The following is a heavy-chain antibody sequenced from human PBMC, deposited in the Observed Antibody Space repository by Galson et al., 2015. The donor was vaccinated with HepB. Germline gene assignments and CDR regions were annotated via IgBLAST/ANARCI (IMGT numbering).Heavy chain of an antibody. CDR3: ARDRKGGRWLQSYYFDY. D-gene: IGHD5-24*01. V-gene: IGHV3-21*01. J-gene: IGHJ4*02. CDR1: GFTFSSYS. Sequence: SLRLSCAASGFTFSSYSMNWVRQAPGKGLEWVSSISSSSSYIYYADSVKGRFTISRDNAKNSLYLQMNSLRAEDTAVYYCARDRKGGRWLQSYYFDYWGQGTLVTVSS. CDR2: ISSSSSYI.